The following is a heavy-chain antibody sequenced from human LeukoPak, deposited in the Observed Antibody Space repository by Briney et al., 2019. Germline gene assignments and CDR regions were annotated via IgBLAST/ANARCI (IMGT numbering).Heavy chain of an antibody. CDR3: AKGDSTHAFDI. Sequence: GGSLRLSCAASGFTFDDYAMHWVRQAPGKGLEWVSGISWNSGSIGYADSVKGRFTISRDNAKNSLYLQMNSLRAEDMALYYCAKGDSTHAFDIWGPRTMVTVSS. CDR2: ISWNSGSI. V-gene: IGHV3-9*03. D-gene: IGHD3-22*01. J-gene: IGHJ3*02. CDR1: GFTFDDYA.